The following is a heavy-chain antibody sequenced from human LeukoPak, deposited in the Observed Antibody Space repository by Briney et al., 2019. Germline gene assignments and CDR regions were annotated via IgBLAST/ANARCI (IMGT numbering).Heavy chain of an antibody. CDR2: IYYSGST. Sequence: SETLSLTCTVSGGSISSSSYYWGWIRQPPGKGLEWIGSIYYSGSTYYNPSLKSRVTISVDTSKNQFSLKLSSVTAADTAVYYCAREINLPFRQRNYFDYWGQGTLVTVSS. J-gene: IGHJ4*02. V-gene: IGHV4-39*07. D-gene: IGHD6-25*01. CDR3: AREINLPFRQRNYFDY. CDR1: GGSISSSSYY.